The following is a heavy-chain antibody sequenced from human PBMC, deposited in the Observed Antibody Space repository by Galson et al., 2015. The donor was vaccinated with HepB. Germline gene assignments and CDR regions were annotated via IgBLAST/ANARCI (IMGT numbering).Heavy chain of an antibody. D-gene: IGHD1-26*01. CDR1: GFTFSSYA. CDR2: ISGSGGST. Sequence: SLRLSCAASGFTFSSYAMSWVRQAPGKGLEWVSGISGSGGSTYYAGSVKGRFTISRDNSQNTLYLQMNSLRAEDTAVYYCAKDPGIGWELGGDGMDVWGQGTTVTVSS. V-gene: IGHV3-23*01. CDR3: AKDPGIGWELGGDGMDV. J-gene: IGHJ6*02.